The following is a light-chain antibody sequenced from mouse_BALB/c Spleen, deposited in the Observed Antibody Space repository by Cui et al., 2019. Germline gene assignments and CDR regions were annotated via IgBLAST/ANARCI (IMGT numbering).Light chain of an antibody. CDR2: STS. V-gene: IGKV4-79*01. J-gene: IGKJ5*01. Sequence: QIVLTQSRAIMSASPGEKVTLTCSASSSVSSSYLYWYQQKPGSSPKLWIYSTSNLASGVPARFSGSGSGTSYSLTISSMEAEDAASYFCHQWSSYPLTFGAGTKLELK. CDR1: SSVSSSY. CDR3: HQWSSYPLT.